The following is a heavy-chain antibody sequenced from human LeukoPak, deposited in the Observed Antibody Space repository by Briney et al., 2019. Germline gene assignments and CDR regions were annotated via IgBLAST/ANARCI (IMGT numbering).Heavy chain of an antibody. V-gene: IGHV3-23*01. CDR3: AKLPDPNWGAFDY. D-gene: IGHD7-27*01. CDR2: ISGSGGST. CDR1: GFTFSSYA. Sequence: PGGSLRPSCAASGFTFSSYAMSWVRQAPGKGLEWVSAISGSGGSTYYADSVKGRFTISRDNSKHTLYLQMNSLRAEDTAVYYCAKLPDPNWGAFDYWGQGTLVTVSS. J-gene: IGHJ4*02.